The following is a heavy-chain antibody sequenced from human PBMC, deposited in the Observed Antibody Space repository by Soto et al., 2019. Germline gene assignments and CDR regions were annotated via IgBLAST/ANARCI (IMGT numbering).Heavy chain of an antibody. J-gene: IGHJ3*02. V-gene: IGHV3-30*04. Sequence: QVQLVESGGGVVQPGRSLRLSCAGAGFSLSAYALHWVRQAPGKGLEWVAVISYDESYEYYADSVKGRFTISRDNSGNRLYLHLNSLRPEDTAGYYCVREGYQMAAGGSSGFDIWGRWTMVTVSS. CDR1: GFSLSAYA. CDR3: VREGYQMAAGGSSGFDI. D-gene: IGHD2-15*01. CDR2: ISYDESYE.